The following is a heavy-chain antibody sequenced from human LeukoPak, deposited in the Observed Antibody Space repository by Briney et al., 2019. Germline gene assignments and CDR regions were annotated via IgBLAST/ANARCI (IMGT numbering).Heavy chain of an antibody. V-gene: IGHV4-59*01. CDR3: ASGTFDGPLYGTYWYLHV. Sequence: PSETLSLTCAVSGASINNNYWTWVGQPPGKGLEWIGCIYSNRNTNYNPSLKGRVTMSIETSKNQFSLQLPSVTAADTAVYYCASGTFDGPLYGTYWYLHVWGRGTLVTVSS. CDR2: IYSNRNT. D-gene: IGHD1-14*01. CDR1: GASINNNY. J-gene: IGHJ2*01.